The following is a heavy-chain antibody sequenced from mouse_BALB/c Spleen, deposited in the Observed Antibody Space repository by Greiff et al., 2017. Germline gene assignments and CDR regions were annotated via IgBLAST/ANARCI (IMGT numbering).Heavy chain of an antibody. Sequence: VQLQQPGAELVKPGASVKLSCKASGYTFTSYWMHWVKQRPGQGLEWIGEINPSNGRTNYNEKFKSKATLTVDKSSSTAYMQLSSLTSEDSAVYYCAHLLGAYWGQGTLVTVSA. CDR2: INPSNGRT. CDR1: GYTFTSYW. D-gene: IGHD1-1*01. J-gene: IGHJ3*01. V-gene: IGHV1S81*02. CDR3: AHLLGAY.